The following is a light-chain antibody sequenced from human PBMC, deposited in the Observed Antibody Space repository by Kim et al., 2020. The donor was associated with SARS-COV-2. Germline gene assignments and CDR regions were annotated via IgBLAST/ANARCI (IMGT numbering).Light chain of an antibody. CDR1: TGAVTSGYY. J-gene: IGLJ3*02. CDR2: STN. CDR3: LLYYGGAQSWV. V-gene: IGLV7-43*01. Sequence: QAVVTQEPSLTVSPGGTVTLTCASSTGAVTSGYYPSWFQQKPGQAPRPLIYSTNNKHPWTPARFSGSLLGGKAVLTLSGVQPEDEAEYYCLLYYGGAQSWVFGGGTQLTVL.